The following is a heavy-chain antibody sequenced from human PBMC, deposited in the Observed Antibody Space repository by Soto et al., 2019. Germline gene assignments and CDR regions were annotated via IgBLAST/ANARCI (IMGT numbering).Heavy chain of an antibody. CDR1: GFTFSTYA. CDR2: ISYDGSNK. V-gene: IGHV3-30*04. CDR3: AKRMSVVVPAAISYYYYYGMDV. Sequence: GGSLRLSCAASGFTFSTYAMHWVRQAPGKGLEWVAVISYDGSNKHYADSVKGRFTISRDNSKNTLYLQMNSLRAEDTAVYYCAKRMSVVVPAAISYYYYYGMDVWGQGTTVTVSS. J-gene: IGHJ6*02. D-gene: IGHD2-2*01.